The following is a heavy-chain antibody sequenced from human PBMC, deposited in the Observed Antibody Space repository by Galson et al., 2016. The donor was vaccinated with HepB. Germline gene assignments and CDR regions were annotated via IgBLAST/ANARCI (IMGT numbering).Heavy chain of an antibody. D-gene: IGHD3-10*01. CDR2: IYHNGLT. V-gene: IGHV4-4*02. J-gene: IGHJ1*01. CDR3: FQYGSGSYYNAPAVQH. Sequence: LSLTCAVSGGSISDSTWWSWVRQSPGQGLEWIGQIYHNGLTNYNPSLKSRVTISGDTSKNQFPLKLSSVTAADTAVYYCFQYGSGSYYNAPAVQHWGQGTLVTVSS. CDR1: GGSISDSTW.